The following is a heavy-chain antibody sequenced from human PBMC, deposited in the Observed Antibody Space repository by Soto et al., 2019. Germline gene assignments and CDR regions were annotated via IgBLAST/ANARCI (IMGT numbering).Heavy chain of an antibody. V-gene: IGHV3-23*01. D-gene: IGHD2-2*01. J-gene: IGHJ4*02. CDR2: ISGSGSST. Sequence: EVQLLESGGGLVQPGGSLRLSCAASGFTFSSYAMSWVRQAPGKGLEWISAISGSGSSTFYADSVKGRFTISRDNSKNTLYLQMNSLRAEDTAVYYCANGGGYCTNTSCYAGFDYWGQGTLVIVSS. CDR1: GFTFSSYA. CDR3: ANGGGYCTNTSCYAGFDY.